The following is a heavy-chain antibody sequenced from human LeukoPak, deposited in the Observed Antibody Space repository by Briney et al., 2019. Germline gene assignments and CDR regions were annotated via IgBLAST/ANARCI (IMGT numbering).Heavy chain of an antibody. CDR1: GFTFNNAW. Sequence: GGSLRLSCAASGFTFNNAWMNWVRQAPGRGLEWVGRIRSKTAGGTTDYAAPVKGRFIISRDDSKNTLYLQMNSLKTEDTAVYYCTTDYGDYVFRSDCWGQGTLVTVSS. J-gene: IGHJ4*02. CDR3: TTDYGDYVFRSDC. V-gene: IGHV3-15*07. CDR2: IRSKTAGGTT. D-gene: IGHD4-17*01.